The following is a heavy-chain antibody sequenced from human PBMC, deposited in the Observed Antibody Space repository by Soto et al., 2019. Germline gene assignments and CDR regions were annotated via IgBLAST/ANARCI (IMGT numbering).Heavy chain of an antibody. J-gene: IGHJ6*02. Sequence: QVQLVQSGAEVKKPGASVKVSCKASGYTFTGYYMHWVRQAPGQGLEWMGWINPNSGGTNYAQKFQGGVTMTRDTSISTAYMELSRLRSDDTAVYYCARSERFYYYDSSGYPLDVWGQGTTVTVSS. CDR1: GYTFTGYY. CDR3: ARSERFYYYDSSGYPLDV. D-gene: IGHD3-22*01. CDR2: INPNSGGT. V-gene: IGHV1-2*02.